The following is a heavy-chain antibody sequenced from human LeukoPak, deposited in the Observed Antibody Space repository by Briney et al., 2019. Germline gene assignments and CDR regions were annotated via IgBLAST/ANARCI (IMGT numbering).Heavy chain of an antibody. D-gene: IGHD3-22*01. CDR3: ARIRLDYSETRIDSFDI. Sequence: GGSLRLSCAASGFTFNNFAMTWVRQAPGKGLEWVSSIYSGGSTYYADSVKGRYTISRHNPNTLSLQMNSLKTEDTAVYYCARIRLDYSETRIDSFDIWGQGTMVTVSS. CDR2: IYSGGST. CDR1: GFTFNNFA. J-gene: IGHJ3*02. V-gene: IGHV3-53*04.